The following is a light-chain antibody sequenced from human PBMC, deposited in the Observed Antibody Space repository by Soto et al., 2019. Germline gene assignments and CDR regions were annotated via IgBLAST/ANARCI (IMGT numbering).Light chain of an antibody. CDR1: NRDVGSYNL. J-gene: IGLJ3*02. Sequence: QPVLTQPASVSGPPGQSITISCAGTNRDVGSYNLVSWYQHHPGKAPKLILYEVSQRPSGVSTRFSGSKSGDTASLTISGLQAEDEADYYCSSYAGTSPLWVFGGGTKLTVL. CDR3: SSYAGTSPLWV. V-gene: IGLV2-23*02. CDR2: EVS.